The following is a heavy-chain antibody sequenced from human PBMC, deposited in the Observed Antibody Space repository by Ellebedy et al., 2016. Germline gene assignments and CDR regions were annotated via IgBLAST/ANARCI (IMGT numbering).Heavy chain of an antibody. D-gene: IGHD5-18*01. V-gene: IGHV1-18*01. Sequence: ASVKVSXKASGYTFTSYGISWVRQAPGQGLEWMGWISAYNGNTNYAQKLQGRVTMTTDTSTSTAYMELRSLRSDDTAVYYCARYVDTANYYYYYGMDVWGQGTTVTVSS. CDR1: GYTFTSYG. J-gene: IGHJ6*02. CDR2: ISAYNGNT. CDR3: ARYVDTANYYYYYGMDV.